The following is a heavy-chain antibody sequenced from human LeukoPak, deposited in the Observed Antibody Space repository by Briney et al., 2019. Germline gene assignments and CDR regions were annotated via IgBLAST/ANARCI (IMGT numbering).Heavy chain of an antibody. J-gene: IGHJ4*02. V-gene: IGHV1-46*01. Sequence: ASVKVSCKASGYTFTSYGISWVRQAPGQGLEWVGIISPSGDASIYAQKFQGRVTMTSDMSTSTVYTELSSLRSEDTAVFYCARDSGYSGYDHIRGDFWGQGTLVTVSS. CDR1: GYTFTSYG. D-gene: IGHD5-12*01. CDR2: ISPSGDAS. CDR3: ARDSGYSGYDHIRGDF.